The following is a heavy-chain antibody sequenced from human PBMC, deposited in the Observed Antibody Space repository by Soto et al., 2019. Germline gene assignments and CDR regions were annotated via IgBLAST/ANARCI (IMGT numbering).Heavy chain of an antibody. CDR3: ARLTRAYAAAG. J-gene: IGHJ4*02. CDR1: GGSISSYY. D-gene: IGHD6-13*01. CDR2: IYYSGST. Sequence: PSETLSLTCTVSGGSISSYYWSWIRQPPGKGLEWIGYIYYSGSTNYNPSLKSRVTISVDTSKNQFSLKLSSVTAAATAVYYCARLTRAYAAAGWGQGTLVTVSS. V-gene: IGHV4-59*01.